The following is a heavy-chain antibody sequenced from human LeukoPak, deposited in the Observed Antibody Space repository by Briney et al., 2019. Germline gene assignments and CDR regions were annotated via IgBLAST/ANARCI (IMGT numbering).Heavy chain of an antibody. D-gene: IGHD1-26*01. CDR1: GGSISSSSYY. CDR3: ARREKWERTGYFDY. Sequence: PSETLSLTCTVSGGSISSSSYYWGWIRQPPGKGLEWIGSIYYSGSTYYNPSLKSRVTISVDTSKNQFSLKLSSVTAADTAVYYCARREKWERTGYFDYWGQGTLVTVSS. J-gene: IGHJ4*02. CDR2: IYYSGST. V-gene: IGHV4-39*01.